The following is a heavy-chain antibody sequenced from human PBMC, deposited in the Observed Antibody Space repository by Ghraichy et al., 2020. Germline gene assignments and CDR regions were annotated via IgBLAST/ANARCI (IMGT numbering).Heavy chain of an antibody. J-gene: IGHJ3*01. Sequence: ETLSLTCAAPGITFSNVWMSWVRQAPGKGLEWVGCIKTTGTTDYAAPVKGRFTISRDDSKKMLYLQMNSLKTEDTAAYYCTTYNQKDAFDFWGQGTVVTVSS. CDR1: GITFSNVW. D-gene: IGHD1-14*01. CDR2: IKTTGTT. V-gene: IGHV3-15*05. CDR3: TTYNQKDAFDF.